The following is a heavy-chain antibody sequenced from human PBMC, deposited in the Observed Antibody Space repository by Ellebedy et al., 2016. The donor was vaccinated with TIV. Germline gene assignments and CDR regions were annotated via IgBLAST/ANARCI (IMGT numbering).Heavy chain of an antibody. D-gene: IGHD2-15*01. V-gene: IGHV3-74*01. Sequence: GESLKISXAASGFTFSSYGMHWVRQAPGKELVWVSRINSDGSSTSYADSVKGRFTISRDNAKNTLYLQMNSLRAEDTAVYYCAKDRYFQYCSGGSCYSIGRHFDYWGQGTLVTVSS. J-gene: IGHJ4*02. CDR2: INSDGSST. CDR3: AKDRYFQYCSGGSCYSIGRHFDY. CDR1: GFTFSSYG.